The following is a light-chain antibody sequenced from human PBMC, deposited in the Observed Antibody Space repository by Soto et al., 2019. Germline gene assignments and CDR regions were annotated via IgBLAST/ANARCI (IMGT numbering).Light chain of an antibody. CDR3: QQYNALWYT. Sequence: IQMTHSPATLSASLGDRVTITCRASQTINRWLAWYQQKPRQDPKLLIYDGSTLQSGVPSRFSGSGSGTEFTLTIGSLQPDDVATYYCQQYNALWYTFGQGTRLEIK. CDR2: DGS. V-gene: IGKV1-5*01. CDR1: QTINRW. J-gene: IGKJ5*01.